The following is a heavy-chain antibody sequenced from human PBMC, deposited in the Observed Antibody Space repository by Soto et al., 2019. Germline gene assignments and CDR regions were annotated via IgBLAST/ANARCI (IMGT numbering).Heavy chain of an antibody. V-gene: IGHV1-69*01. CDR1: GGTFSSYA. CDR3: AREGRLAAAGWGGRYFDY. J-gene: IGHJ4*02. Sequence: QVQLVQSGADVKKPGSSVKVSCKASGGTFSSYAISWVRQAPGQGLEWMGGIIPIFGTANYAQKFQGRVTITADESTSTAYMELSSLRSEDTAVYYCAREGRLAAAGWGGRYFDYWGQGTLVTVSS. D-gene: IGHD6-13*01. CDR2: IIPIFGTA.